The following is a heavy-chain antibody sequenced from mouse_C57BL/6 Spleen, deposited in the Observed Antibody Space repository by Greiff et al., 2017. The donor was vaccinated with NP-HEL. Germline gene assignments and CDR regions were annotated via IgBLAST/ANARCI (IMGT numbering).Heavy chain of an antibody. D-gene: IGHD1-1*01. CDR3: ARPTSGYYFDY. J-gene: IGHJ2*01. Sequence: VKLQESGPELVKPGASVKISCKASGYAFSSSWMNWVKQRPGKGLEWIGRIYPGDGDTNYNGKFKGKATLTADKSSSTAYMQLSSLTSEDSAVYFCARPTSGYYFDYWGQGTTLTVSS. V-gene: IGHV1-82*01. CDR1: GYAFSSSW. CDR2: IYPGDGDT.